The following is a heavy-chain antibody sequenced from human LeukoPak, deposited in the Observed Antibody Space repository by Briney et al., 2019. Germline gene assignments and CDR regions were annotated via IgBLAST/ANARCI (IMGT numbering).Heavy chain of an antibody. CDR3: AKAPSIVATINY. CDR1: GFTFSSYA. D-gene: IGHD5-12*01. Sequence: PGGSLRLSCAASGFTFSSYAMHWVRQAPGKGLEWVAVISYDGSNKYYADSVKGRFTISRDNSKNTLYLQMNSLRAEDTAVYYCAKAPSIVATINYWGQGTLVTVSS. CDR2: ISYDGSNK. J-gene: IGHJ4*02. V-gene: IGHV3-30-3*01.